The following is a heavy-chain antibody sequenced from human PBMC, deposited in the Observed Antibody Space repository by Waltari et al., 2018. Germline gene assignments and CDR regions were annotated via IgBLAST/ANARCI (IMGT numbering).Heavy chain of an antibody. Sequence: QVQLQESGPGLVKPSETLSLTCTVSGGSISSYYWSWIRQPPGKGLEWIGYIYYSGSTNYNPSLKSRVTIAVDTSKNQFSLKLSSVTAADTAVYYCASYRYYYGSGSYYQSPWFDPWGQGTLVTVSS. V-gene: IGHV4-59*08. CDR2: IYYSGST. CDR1: GGSISSYY. D-gene: IGHD3-10*01. J-gene: IGHJ5*02. CDR3: ASYRYYYGSGSYYQSPWFDP.